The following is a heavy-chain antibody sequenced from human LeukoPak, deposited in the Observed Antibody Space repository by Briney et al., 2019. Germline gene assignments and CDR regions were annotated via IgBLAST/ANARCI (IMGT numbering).Heavy chain of an antibody. D-gene: IGHD7-27*01. Sequence: GRSLGLSCAAFGFTFSSYAMHWVRQAPGKGLEWVAVISYDGSNKYYADSVKGRFTISRDNSKNTLYLQMNSLRAEDTAVYYCARDRGELGTLDYWGQGTLVTVSS. CDR1: GFTFSSYA. J-gene: IGHJ4*02. CDR3: ARDRGELGTLDY. CDR2: ISYDGSNK. V-gene: IGHV3-30*04.